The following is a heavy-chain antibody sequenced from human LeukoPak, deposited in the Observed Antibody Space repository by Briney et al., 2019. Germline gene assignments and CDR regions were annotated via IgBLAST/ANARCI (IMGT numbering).Heavy chain of an antibody. D-gene: IGHD3-10*01. J-gene: IGHJ4*02. CDR3: ARESPMGSGSPNYYFDY. CDR2: ISYTGST. Sequence: PSETLSLTCTVSGGSISSYYWSWIRQPPGKGLEWIGYISYTGSTNYNPSLKSRVTISVDTSKNQFSLKLNSVTAADTAVYYCARESPMGSGSPNYYFDYWGQGTLVTVSS. CDR1: GGSISSYY. V-gene: IGHV4-59*01.